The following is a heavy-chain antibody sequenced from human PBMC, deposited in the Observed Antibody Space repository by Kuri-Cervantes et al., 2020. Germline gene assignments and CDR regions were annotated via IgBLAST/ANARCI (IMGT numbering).Heavy chain of an antibody. Sequence: GSLRLSCSVSGGSVNIDPYYWSWIRQPPGKGLEWIGYMRYSGSGSANYSPSLKSRVTISLDTSKNQFSLNLNSVTAADTAVYYCATILTGYVDYWGQGTLVTVSS. D-gene: IGHD3-9*01. CDR2: MRYSGSGSA. CDR3: ATILTGYVDY. CDR1: GGSVNIDPYY. V-gene: IGHV4-61*01. J-gene: IGHJ4*02.